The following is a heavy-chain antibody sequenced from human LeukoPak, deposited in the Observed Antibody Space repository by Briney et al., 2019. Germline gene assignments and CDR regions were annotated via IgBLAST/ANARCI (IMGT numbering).Heavy chain of an antibody. J-gene: IGHJ5*02. CDR1: GYTFTGYY. CDR3: ATQAAAGTYWFDP. V-gene: IGHV1-2*02. D-gene: IGHD6-13*01. CDR2: IFPSSGGP. Sequence: ASVKVSCKASGYTFTGYYMHWVRQAPGQGLEWMGWIFPSSGGPRYAQKFQGRVTMTRDTSISTAYMELSSLRSDDTVVYYCATQAAAGTYWFDPWGQGTLVTVSS.